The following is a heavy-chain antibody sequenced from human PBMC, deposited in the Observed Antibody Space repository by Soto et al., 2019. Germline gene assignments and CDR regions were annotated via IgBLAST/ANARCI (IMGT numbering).Heavy chain of an antibody. CDR2: ISYDGSNK. Sequence: PVGSLRLSCAASGSTFSNYGMHWVRQARGKGLEWVAVISYDGSNKYYADSVKGRFTISRDNSKNTLYLQMNSLRAEDTAVYYCAKDQNRQQLVLWRQGTLVTVSS. CDR1: GSTFSNYG. J-gene: IGHJ4*02. D-gene: IGHD6-13*01. CDR3: AKDQNRQQLVL. V-gene: IGHV3-30*18.